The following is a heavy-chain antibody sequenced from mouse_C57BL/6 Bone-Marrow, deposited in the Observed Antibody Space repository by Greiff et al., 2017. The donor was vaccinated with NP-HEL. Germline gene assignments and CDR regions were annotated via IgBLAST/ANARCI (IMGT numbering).Heavy chain of an antibody. Sequence: EVKLVESGGGLVQPGGSMKLSCAASGFTFSDAWMDWVRQSPEKGLEWVAEIRNKANNHATYYAESVKGRFTISRDDSKSSVYLQMNSLKAEDTSIYYCTSVPYYGSSTQAWFAYWGQGTLATVSA. J-gene: IGHJ3*01. CDR3: TSVPYYGSSTQAWFAY. V-gene: IGHV6-6*01. D-gene: IGHD1-1*01. CDR1: GFTFSDAW. CDR2: IRNKANNHAT.